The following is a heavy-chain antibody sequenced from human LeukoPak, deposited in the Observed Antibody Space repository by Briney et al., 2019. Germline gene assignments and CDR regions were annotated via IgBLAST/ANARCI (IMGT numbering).Heavy chain of an antibody. Sequence: GGSLRLSCAASGFPFRRHAMSWVRQAPGKGLEWVSSIFSDGHNTYNSDSVKGRFPISRDNSENMLYLQMNSLRAEDTATYYCAKSLHDYQESWSEFRGFDIWGQGTVVTVSS. D-gene: IGHD4-11*01. CDR2: IFSDGHNT. J-gene: IGHJ3*02. V-gene: IGHV3-23*05. CDR1: GFPFRRHA. CDR3: AKSLHDYQESWSEFRGFDI.